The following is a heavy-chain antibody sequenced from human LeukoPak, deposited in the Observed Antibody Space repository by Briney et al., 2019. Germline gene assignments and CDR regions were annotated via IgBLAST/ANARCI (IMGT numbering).Heavy chain of an antibody. V-gene: IGHV3-74*01. CDR1: GFTFSSYW. CDR2: INTDGSFT. Sequence: PGGSLRLSCAASGFTFSSYWMHWVRQAPGKGLLWVSRINTDGSFTTYAAPVQGRFTISRDTAKNTLFVQMNSLRAEDTAVYYCAREARVGGALQYWGQGTLVTVSS. J-gene: IGHJ4*02. D-gene: IGHD1-26*01. CDR3: AREARVGGALQY.